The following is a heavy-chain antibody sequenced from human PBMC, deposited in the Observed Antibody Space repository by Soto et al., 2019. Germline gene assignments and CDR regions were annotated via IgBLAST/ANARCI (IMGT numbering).Heavy chain of an antibody. CDR1: GFSLSTSGVG. CDR3: AHIRILEAHWAEYFQH. CDR2: IYWDDDK. D-gene: IGHD3-3*01. Sequence: QITLKESGPPLVKPTQTLTLTCTFSGFSLSTSGVGVGWIRQPPGKALEWLALIYWDDDKRYSPSLKSRLTITKDTSKNQVVLTMTNMDPVDTATYYCAHIRILEAHWAEYFQHWGQGTLVTVSS. J-gene: IGHJ1*01. V-gene: IGHV2-5*02.